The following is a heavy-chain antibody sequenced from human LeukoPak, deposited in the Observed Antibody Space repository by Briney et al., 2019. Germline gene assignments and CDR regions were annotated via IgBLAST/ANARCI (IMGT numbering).Heavy chain of an antibody. J-gene: IGHJ2*01. CDR2: ISYSGST. V-gene: IGHV4-59*01. CDR1: GGSISSYY. Sequence: SETLSLTCSVSGGSISSYYWSWIRQPPGKGLEWIASISYSGSTNYNPSLKSRVTISADTSKNQFSLNLRSVAAADTAVYYCARGGNSSPKGRPSHSWYFDLWGRGTPVTVSS. D-gene: IGHD6-13*01. CDR3: ARGGNSSPKGRPSHSWYFDL.